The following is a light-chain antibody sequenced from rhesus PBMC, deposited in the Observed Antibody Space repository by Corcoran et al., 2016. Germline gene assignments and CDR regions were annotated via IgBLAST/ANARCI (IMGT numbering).Light chain of an antibody. V-gene: IGKV1-69*01. CDR1: QGSSNW. J-gene: IGKJ4*01. CDR2: RAS. Sequence: DIQMTQSPSSLSASVGDRVTITCRASQGSSNWWAWYQQKSGKAPKVLIYRASNLQTGDPSRFSGSGSGTDFTLSISRLQTEDIATYYCQQHDIFPLTFGGGTKVEIK. CDR3: QQHDIFPLT.